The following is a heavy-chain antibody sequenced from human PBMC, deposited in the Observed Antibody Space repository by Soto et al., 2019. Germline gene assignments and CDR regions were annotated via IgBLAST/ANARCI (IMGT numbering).Heavy chain of an antibody. CDR1: GFTFNSYG. V-gene: IGHV3-33*01. Sequence: GGSLRLSCAASGFTFNSYGMHWVRQAPGKGLEWVAVIWYDGSNKYYADSVKGRFTISGDNSKNTLYLQMNSLRADDTAVYYCARSHNWNYVGLDYWGQGTLVTVSS. CDR3: ARSHNWNYVGLDY. D-gene: IGHD1-7*01. J-gene: IGHJ4*02. CDR2: IWYDGSNK.